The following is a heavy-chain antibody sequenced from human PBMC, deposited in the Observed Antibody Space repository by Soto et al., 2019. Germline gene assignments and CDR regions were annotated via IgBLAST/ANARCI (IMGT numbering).Heavy chain of an antibody. CDR3: ARVPGDMVAILYISPPDGREPLSDVDV. J-gene: IGHJ6*02. V-gene: IGHV3-30*04. D-gene: IGHD5-12*01. CDR1: GFTFSYYP. Sequence: QMQLVESGGGAVQPGRSLRLSCAASGFTFSYYPMHWVRQAPGKGLEWVAVISFDGSNKYYADSVKGRFTISRDNSSNTLHLQMNSVRGEDTAVYYCARVPGDMVAILYISPPDGREPLSDVDVWGQGTTVTVSS. CDR2: ISFDGSNK.